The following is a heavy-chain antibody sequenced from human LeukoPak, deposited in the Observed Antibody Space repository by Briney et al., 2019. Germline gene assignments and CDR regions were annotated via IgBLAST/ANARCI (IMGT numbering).Heavy chain of an antibody. CDR2: INHSGST. J-gene: IGHJ3*02. CDR3: AGLRLWLRMNDAFDI. V-gene: IGHV4-34*01. Sequence: SSETLSLTCAVYGGSFSGYYWSWIRQPPGKGLEWIGEINHSGSTNYNPSLKSRVTISVDMSKNQFSLKLSSVTAADTAVYYCAGLRLWLRMNDAFDIWGQGTMVTVSS. D-gene: IGHD3-3*01. CDR1: GGSFSGYY.